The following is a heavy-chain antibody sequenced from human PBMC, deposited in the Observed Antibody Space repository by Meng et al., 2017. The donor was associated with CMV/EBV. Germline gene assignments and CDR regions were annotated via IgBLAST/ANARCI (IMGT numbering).Heavy chain of an antibody. V-gene: IGHV1-69*06. CDR3: ARGRAEYSGYDEFDY. D-gene: IGHD5-12*01. J-gene: IGHJ4*02. CDR1: GGTFSSYA. CDR2: IIPIFGTA. Sequence: SGGTFSSYAISWVRQAPGQGLEWMGGIIPIFGTANYAQKFQGRVAITADKSTSTAYMELSSLRSEDTAVYYCARGRAEYSGYDEFDYWGQGTLVTVSS.